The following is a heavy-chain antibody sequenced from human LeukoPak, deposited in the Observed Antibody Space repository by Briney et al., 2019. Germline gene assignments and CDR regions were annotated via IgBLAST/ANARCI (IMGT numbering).Heavy chain of an antibody. V-gene: IGHV1-46*01. Sequence: ASVKVSCKASGYTFTSYYMHWVRQAPGQGLEWMGIINPSGGSTSYAQKFQGRVTMTRDTSTSTVYMELSSLRSEDTAVYYCARASRGWGGETYYYGSGSPGTYYFDYWGQGTLVTVSS. CDR2: INPSGGST. J-gene: IGHJ4*02. CDR3: ARASRGWGGETYYYGSGSPGTYYFDY. CDR1: GYTFTSYY. D-gene: IGHD3-10*01.